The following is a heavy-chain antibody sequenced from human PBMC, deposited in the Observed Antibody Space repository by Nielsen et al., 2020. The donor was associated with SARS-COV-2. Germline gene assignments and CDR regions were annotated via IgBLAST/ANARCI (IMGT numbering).Heavy chain of an antibody. V-gene: IGHV3-7*05. D-gene: IGHD3-3*01. CDR3: ARPRRPYYDFWSGTHFDY. CDR2: IKQDGSEK. J-gene: IGHJ4*02. Sequence: VRQAPGKGLEWVANIKQDGSEKYYVDSVKGRFTISRDNAKNSLYLQMNSLRAEDTAVYYCARPRRPYYDFWSGTHFDYWGQGTLVTVSS.